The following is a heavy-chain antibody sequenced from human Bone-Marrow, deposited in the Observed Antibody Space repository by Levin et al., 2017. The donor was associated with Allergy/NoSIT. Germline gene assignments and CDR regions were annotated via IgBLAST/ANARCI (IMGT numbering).Heavy chain of an antibody. Sequence: GESLKISCAASGFTFSTYWMHWVRQAPGKGLVWVSRINIDGSSITYADSVKGRFTIYRDNAKNTRYLQMNSLRVEDTAVYYCVREPPSAFDLWGQGTMVTVSS. V-gene: IGHV3-74*01. J-gene: IGHJ3*01. CDR3: VREPPSAFDL. CDR2: INIDGSSI. CDR1: GFTFSTYW.